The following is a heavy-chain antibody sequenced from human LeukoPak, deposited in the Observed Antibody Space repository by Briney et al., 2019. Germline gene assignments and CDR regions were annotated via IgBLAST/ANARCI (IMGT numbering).Heavy chain of an antibody. CDR1: GYSISSGYY. CDR3: ARDSGAFDI. J-gene: IGHJ3*02. CDR2: IYHSGST. V-gene: IGHV4-38-2*02. Sequence: SETLSLTCTVSGYSISSGYYWGWIRPPPGKGLEWIGSIYHSGSTYYNPSLKSRVTISVDTSKNQFSLKLSSVTAADTAVYYCARDSGAFDIWGQGTMVTVSS. D-gene: IGHD3-10*01.